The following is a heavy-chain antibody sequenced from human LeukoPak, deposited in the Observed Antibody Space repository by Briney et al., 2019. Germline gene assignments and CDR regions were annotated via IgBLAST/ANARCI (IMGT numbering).Heavy chain of an antibody. CDR3: ARDMTYYYDSSGYYLSY. Sequence: ASVKVSCKASGYTFTSYAMHWVRQAPGQRLEWMGWINAGNGNTKYSQKFQGRVTITRDTSASTAYMELSSLRSEDTAVYYCARDMTYYYDSSGYYLSYWGQGTLVIVSS. CDR2: INAGNGNT. D-gene: IGHD3-22*01. CDR1: GYTFTSYA. V-gene: IGHV1-3*01. J-gene: IGHJ4*02.